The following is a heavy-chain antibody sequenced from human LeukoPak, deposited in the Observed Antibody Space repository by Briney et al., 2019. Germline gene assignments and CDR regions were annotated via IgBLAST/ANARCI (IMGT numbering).Heavy chain of an antibody. V-gene: IGHV1-18*01. CDR3: ARTSCSGGSCYELGEYYFDY. CDR2: VSAYNGKT. J-gene: IGHJ4*02. Sequence: ASVKVSCKASGYTFTDFGISWVRQAPGQGLEWMAWVSAYNGKTNYVQKFQDRVTMTTDTSTSTAYMELRSLRSDDTAVYYCARTSCSGGSCYELGEYYFDYWGQGTLVTVSS. D-gene: IGHD2-15*01. CDR1: GYTFTDFG.